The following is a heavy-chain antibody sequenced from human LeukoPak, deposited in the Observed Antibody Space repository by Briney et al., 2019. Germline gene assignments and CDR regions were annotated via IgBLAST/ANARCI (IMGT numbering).Heavy chain of an antibody. CDR1: GYTFTGYY. CDR3: ARAPGIVGAYLDY. V-gene: IGHV1-2*02. J-gene: IGHJ4*02. CDR2: INPNSGGT. Sequence: ASVKVSCKASGYTFTGYYIHWVRQAPGQGLEWMGWINPNSGGTNYAQKFQGRVTMTRGTSISTAYMELSRLRSDDTAVYYCARAPGIVGAYLDYWGQGTLVTVSS. D-gene: IGHD1-26*01.